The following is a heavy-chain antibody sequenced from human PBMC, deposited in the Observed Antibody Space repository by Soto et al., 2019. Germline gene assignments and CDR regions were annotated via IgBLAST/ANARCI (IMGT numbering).Heavy chain of an antibody. CDR2: IYSGGST. D-gene: IGHD1-1*01. CDR1: GFIFSSYA. Sequence: GGSLRLSCAASGFIFSSYAMSWVRQAPGKGLEWVSVIYSGGSTYYADSVKGRFTISRDNSKSTLYLQMNSLRAEDTAVYYCARDRNPTGMDVWSQGTTVTVSS. CDR3: ARDRNPTGMDV. V-gene: IGHV3-66*01. J-gene: IGHJ6*02.